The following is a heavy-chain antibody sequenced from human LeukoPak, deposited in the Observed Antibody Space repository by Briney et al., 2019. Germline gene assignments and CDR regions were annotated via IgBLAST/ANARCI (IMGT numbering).Heavy chain of an antibody. J-gene: IGHJ6*02. Sequence: GGSLRLSCAVSGFTFSSYGMHWVRQTPGTGLEWVAVIWSDGSNKYYADSVKGRFTISRDNSKNTLYLQMNSLRAEDTAVYYCAKDVIDSGWTYYYYYGMDVWGQGTTVTVSS. CDR3: AKDVIDSGWTYYYYYGMDV. V-gene: IGHV3-33*06. CDR2: IWSDGSNK. CDR1: GFTFSSYG. D-gene: IGHD5-12*01.